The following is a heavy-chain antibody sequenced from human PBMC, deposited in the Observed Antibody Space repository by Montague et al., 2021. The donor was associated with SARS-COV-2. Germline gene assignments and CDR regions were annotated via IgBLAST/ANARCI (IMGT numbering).Heavy chain of an antibody. J-gene: IGHJ3*02. Sequence: SETLSLTCTVSGVSISSYYRTWIRQPPGKGLEWIGFIYYSGSTNYNPSLKSRVTISVDTSKNQFSLKLSSVTAADTAVYYCAKQALTRYCTSTTCFGAAFDXWGQGTMVTVSS. D-gene: IGHD2-2*01. V-gene: IGHV4-59*08. CDR3: AKQALTRYCTSTTCFGAAFDX. CDR2: IYYSGST. CDR1: GVSISSYY.